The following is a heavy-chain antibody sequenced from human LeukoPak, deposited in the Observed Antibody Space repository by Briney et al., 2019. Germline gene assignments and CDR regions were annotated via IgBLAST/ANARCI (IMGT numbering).Heavy chain of an antibody. D-gene: IGHD1-26*01. CDR1: GGSFSGYY. V-gene: IGHV4-34*01. CDR3: ASLVGATREKLDY. Sequence: SETLSLTCAVYGGSFSGYYWSWIRQPPGKGLEWIGEINHSGSTNYNPSLKSRVTISVDTSKNQFSLKLSSVTAADTAVYYCASLVGATREKLDYWGQGTLVTVSP. J-gene: IGHJ4*02. CDR2: INHSGST.